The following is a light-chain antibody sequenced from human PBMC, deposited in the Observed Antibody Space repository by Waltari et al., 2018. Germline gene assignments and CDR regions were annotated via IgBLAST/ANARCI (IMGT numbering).Light chain of an antibody. CDR2: AVS. Sequence: DIQMTQSPSPLSSSVGYSVTITCRASQPIGNSLNWYQLKPGKAPRLLIYAVSDFPTGVPSRFSGSGSGTDFTLTISSLQPEDFATYYCQQSYRSPRTFGPGTKVDSK. J-gene: IGKJ3*01. CDR1: QPIGNS. V-gene: IGKV1-39*01. CDR3: QQSYRSPRT.